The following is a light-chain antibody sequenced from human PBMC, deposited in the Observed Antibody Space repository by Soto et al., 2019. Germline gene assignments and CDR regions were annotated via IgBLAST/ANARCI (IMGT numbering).Light chain of an antibody. CDR2: WAS. J-gene: IGKJ1*01. CDR1: QTVLSVSDNQYY. Sequence: DIVMTQSPDSLTVSLGERATISCTSIQTVLSVSDNQYYLTWYQLKPGQPPKLLIYWASTRESGVPDRFSCIGSGTNFTLTIISLQAEDVAVYYCQQYHSTPPQWTFGQGTKVEIK. CDR3: QQYHSTPPQWT. V-gene: IGKV4-1*01.